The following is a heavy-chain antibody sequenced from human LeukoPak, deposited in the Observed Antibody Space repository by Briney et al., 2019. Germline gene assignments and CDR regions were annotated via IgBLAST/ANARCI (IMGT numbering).Heavy chain of an antibody. Sequence: SETLSLTCAVYGGSFSGYYWSWIRQPPGKGLEWIGEINHSGSTNYNPSLKSRVTISVDTSKNQFSLKLSSVTAANTAVYYCARSRQSSSWFKVRNWFDPWGQGTLVTVSS. CDR1: GGSFSGYY. CDR2: INHSGST. CDR3: ARSRQSSSWFKVRNWFDP. J-gene: IGHJ5*02. D-gene: IGHD6-13*01. V-gene: IGHV4-34*01.